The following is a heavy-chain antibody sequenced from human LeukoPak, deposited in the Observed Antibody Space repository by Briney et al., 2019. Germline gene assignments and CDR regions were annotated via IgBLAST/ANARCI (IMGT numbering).Heavy chain of an antibody. J-gene: IGHJ3*02. CDR2: IHPGDSNA. Sequence: GESLKISCKTSGYVFPIYWIGWVRQMPGKGLEWMGIIHPGDSNATYSPSLQGQVTISADKSIKTAYLQWSSLKASDTAMYYCARVAGGGTGAFDIWGQGTVVTVSS. CDR3: ARVAGGGTGAFDI. CDR1: GYVFPIYW. V-gene: IGHV5-51*01. D-gene: IGHD1-1*01.